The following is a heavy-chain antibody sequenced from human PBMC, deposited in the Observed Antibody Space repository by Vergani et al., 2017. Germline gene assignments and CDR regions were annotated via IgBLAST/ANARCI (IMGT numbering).Heavy chain of an antibody. CDR1: GDSVISTDYH. CDR3: ARVGVRGVPFDY. D-gene: IGHD3-10*01. Sequence: QVQLQESGPGLVKPSETLSLTCTVSGDSVISTDYHWGWIRQPPGKGLEWIGSMDYSGSTSYNPSLESRISISFETPKNQFSLRLTSVTAADTAVYYCARVGVRGVPFDYWGQGTLVTVSS. J-gene: IGHJ4*02. V-gene: IGHV4-39*01. CDR2: MDYSGST.